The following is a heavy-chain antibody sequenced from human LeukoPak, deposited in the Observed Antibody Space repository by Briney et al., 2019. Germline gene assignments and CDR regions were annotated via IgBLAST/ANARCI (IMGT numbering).Heavy chain of an antibody. Sequence: SETLSLTCGVSGYSISRGYWAWIRQPPGKGLEWIASIYHSGTTYSNPSLQSRVTLSVDTSRNQFSLKLSAVTAADTAVYYCARDPAMTFNWFDPWGQGTLVIVSS. V-gene: IGHV4-38-2*02. CDR3: ARDPAMTFNWFDP. D-gene: IGHD2-21*02. CDR1: GYSISRGY. J-gene: IGHJ5*02. CDR2: IYHSGTT.